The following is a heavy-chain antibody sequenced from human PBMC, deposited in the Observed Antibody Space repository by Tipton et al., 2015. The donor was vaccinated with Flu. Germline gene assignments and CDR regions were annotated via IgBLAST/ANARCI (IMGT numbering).Heavy chain of an antibody. Sequence: TLYLTCSVSAGSVDSTTYYWGWIRQPPGKGLEWIGSIYNGWMVYYNPSLKSRVTISMDTSSNHFAMKLSSVTAADSAVYYCVRDVHWDGDLQAFHLWGQGTMV. CDR2: IYNGWMV. CDR1: AGSVDSTTYY. J-gene: IGHJ3*01. V-gene: IGHV4-39*06. CDR3: VRDVHWDGDLQAFHL. D-gene: IGHD7-27*01.